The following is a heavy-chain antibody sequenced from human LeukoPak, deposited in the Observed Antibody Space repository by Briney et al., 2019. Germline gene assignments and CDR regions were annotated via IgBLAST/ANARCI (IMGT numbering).Heavy chain of an antibody. CDR1: GYSLSSGYY. Sequence: SETRSLTCAVAGYSLSSGYYWGWIRQPPGKGLEWIGSIYHSGSTYYNPSLKSRVTISVDTSKNQFSLKLSSVTAADTAVYYCARAFITMVRGVITKPSNWFDPWGQGTLVTVSS. V-gene: IGHV4-38-2*01. D-gene: IGHD3-10*01. J-gene: IGHJ5*02. CDR2: IYHSGST. CDR3: ARAFITMVRGVITKPSNWFDP.